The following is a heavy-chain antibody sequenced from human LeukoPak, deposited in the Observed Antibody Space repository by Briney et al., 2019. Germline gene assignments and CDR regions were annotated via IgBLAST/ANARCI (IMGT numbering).Heavy chain of an antibody. V-gene: IGHV5-51*01. CDR1: GYSFTSYW. CDR2: IYPGDSDT. Sequence: GESLKISCKGSGYSFTSYWIGWVRQMPGKGLEWMGIIYPGDSDTRYSPSFQGQVTISAVKSISTAYLQWSSLKASDTAMYYCARPPGGYSSGWPTGYFDYWGQGTLVTVSS. D-gene: IGHD6-19*01. CDR3: ARPPGGYSSGWPTGYFDY. J-gene: IGHJ4*02.